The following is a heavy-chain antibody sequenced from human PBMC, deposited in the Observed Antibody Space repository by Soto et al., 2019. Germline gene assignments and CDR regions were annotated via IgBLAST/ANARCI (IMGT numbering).Heavy chain of an antibody. CDR1: GFTFSSYS. Sequence: EVQLVESGGGLVKPGGSLRLSCAASGFTFSSYSMNWVRQAPGKGLEWVSSISSSSSYIYYADSVKGRFTIYRDNAKNSLYLQMNCLRAEDTAVYYCARYGCVRATEYFDLWGRRALGTVS. J-gene: IGHJ2*01. CDR2: ISSSSSYI. V-gene: IGHV3-21*01. CDR3: ARYGCVRATEYFDL. D-gene: IGHD2-2*03.